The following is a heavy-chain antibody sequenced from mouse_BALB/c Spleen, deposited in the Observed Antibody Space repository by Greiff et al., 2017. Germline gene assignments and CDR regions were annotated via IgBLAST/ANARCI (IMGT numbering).Heavy chain of an antibody. CDR1: GYTFTSYV. J-gene: IGHJ3*01. CDR3: ARAAELGRFAY. Sequence: EVQRVESGPELVKPGASVKMSCKASGYTFTSYVMHWVKQKPGQGLEWIGYINPYNDGTKYNEKFKGKATLTSDKSSSTAYMELSSLTSEDSAVYYCARAAELGRFAYWGQGTLVTVSA. CDR2: INPYNDGT. D-gene: IGHD4-1*01. V-gene: IGHV1-14*01.